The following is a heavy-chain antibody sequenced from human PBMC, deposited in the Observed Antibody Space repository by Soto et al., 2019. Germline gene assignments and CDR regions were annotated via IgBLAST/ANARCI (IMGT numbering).Heavy chain of an antibody. D-gene: IGHD1-26*01. CDR3: ARRLVRATTVVDY. J-gene: IGHJ4*02. CDR2: IDPKGGDT. Sequence: ASVKVSCKASGYMFTDYYMHWVRQAPGQGLEWMGWIDPKGGDTKYAQNFQGRVTMTRDTSINTAYMDLSSLISGDTAVYYCARRLVRATTVVDYWGQGTLVTVSS. CDR1: GYMFTDYY. V-gene: IGHV1-2*02.